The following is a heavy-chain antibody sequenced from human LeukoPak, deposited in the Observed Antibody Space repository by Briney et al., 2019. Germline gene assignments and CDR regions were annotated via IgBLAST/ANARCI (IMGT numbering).Heavy chain of an antibody. CDR3: ARMISGGSYDAFDI. D-gene: IGHD6-19*01. V-gene: IGHV3-48*03. CDR1: GFTFSSYE. CDR2: ISSGGSTI. J-gene: IGHJ3*02. Sequence: GGSLRLACAASGFTFSSYEMNWVRQAPGKGLEWVSYISSGGSTIFYADSVKGRFTISRDNAKNSLYLQMNSLRAEDTAVYSCARMISGGSYDAFDIWGQGTMVTVSS.